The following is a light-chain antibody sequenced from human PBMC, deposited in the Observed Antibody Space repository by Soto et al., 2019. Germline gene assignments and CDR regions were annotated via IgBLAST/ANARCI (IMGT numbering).Light chain of an antibody. CDR3: SSYTSTSTYV. Sequence: QSVLTQPASVSGSPGQSITIPCTGTSSDVGSYNYVSWYQHRPGKVPKLIIYDVSNRPSGVSYRFSGSKSGNTASLTISGLQAEDEADYYCSSYTSTSTYVFGTGTKVTVL. CDR1: SSDVGSYNY. J-gene: IGLJ1*01. CDR2: DVS. V-gene: IGLV2-14*03.